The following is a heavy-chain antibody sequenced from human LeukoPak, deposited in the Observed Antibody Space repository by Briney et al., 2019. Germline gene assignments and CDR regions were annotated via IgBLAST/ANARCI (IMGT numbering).Heavy chain of an antibody. CDR2: ISSDSGTI. Sequence: GGSLRLSCGASGLTFSSYSMNWVRQAPGKGLEWVSYISSDSGTIYQADSVKGRFTISRDNAKNSLYLQMSSLRAEDTAVYHCARAAQPGFDPWGQGTLVIVSS. V-gene: IGHV3-48*01. J-gene: IGHJ5*02. CDR1: GLTFSSYS. CDR3: ARAAQPGFDP. D-gene: IGHD1-14*01.